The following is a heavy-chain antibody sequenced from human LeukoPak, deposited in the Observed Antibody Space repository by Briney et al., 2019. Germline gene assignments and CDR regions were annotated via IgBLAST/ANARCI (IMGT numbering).Heavy chain of an antibody. CDR1: GGSISSSSYY. J-gene: IGHJ5*02. CDR2: IYYSGST. CDR3: AQSLGSGNWIGNWFDP. V-gene: IGHV4-39*01. D-gene: IGHD1-1*01. Sequence: SEALSLTCTVSGGSISSSSYYWGWIRQPPGKGLEWIGSIYYSGSTYYNPSLESRLTISVDTSKNQFSLKLTSVTAADTAIYYCAQSLGSGNWIGNWFDPWGQGTLVTVSS.